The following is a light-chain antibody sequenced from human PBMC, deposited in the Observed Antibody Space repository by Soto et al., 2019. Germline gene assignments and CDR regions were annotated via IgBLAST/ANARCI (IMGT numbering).Light chain of an antibody. V-gene: IGKV1-27*01. CDR2: VAS. J-gene: IGKJ4*01. CDR1: QGISSY. CDR3: QKYNSAPLT. Sequence: RMTQSPSSFSESTGDRVTITCRASQGISSYLAWYQQKPGKVPKLLIYVASTLQSGVPSRSSGSGSGTDFTLTISSLQPEDVGNYYCQKYNSAPLTCGGGTKGDIK.